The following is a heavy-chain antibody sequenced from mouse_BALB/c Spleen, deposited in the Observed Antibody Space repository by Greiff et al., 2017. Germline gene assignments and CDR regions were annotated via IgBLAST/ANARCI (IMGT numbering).Heavy chain of an antibody. J-gene: IGHJ4*01. CDR3: ARMPPITTVVAPYAMDY. Sequence: QVQLQQPGAELVKPGASVKLSCKASGYTFTSYWMHWVKQRPGQGLEWIGEIDPSDSYTNYNQKFKGKATLTVDKSSSTAYMQLSSLTSEDSAVYYCARMPPITTVVAPYAMDYGGQGTSVTVSS. D-gene: IGHD1-1*01. V-gene: IGHV1-69*02. CDR2: IDPSDSYT. CDR1: GYTFTSYW.